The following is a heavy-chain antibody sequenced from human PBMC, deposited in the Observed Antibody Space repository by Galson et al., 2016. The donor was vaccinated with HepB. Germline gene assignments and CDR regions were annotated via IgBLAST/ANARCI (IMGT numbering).Heavy chain of an antibody. D-gene: IGHD2-8*01. J-gene: IGHJ5*02. CDR2: INTDGSST. V-gene: IGHV3-74*01. Sequence: SLRLSCAAFGFTFSSYWMHWVRQVPGKGLVWVSHINTDGSSTHYADSVKGRFTISRDNAKNTLYLQINSLRAEDTAVYYCVRDRLATNWFDPWGQGTLVTVSS. CDR1: GFTFSSYW. CDR3: VRDRLATNWFDP.